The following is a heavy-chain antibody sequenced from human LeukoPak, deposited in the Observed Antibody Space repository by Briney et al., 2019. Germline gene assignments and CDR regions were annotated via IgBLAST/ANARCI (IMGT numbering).Heavy chain of an antibody. CDR1: GGSVSRTSDY. Sequence: SETLSLTCTVSGGSVSRTSDYWGWIRQPPGKGLEWIGSIYYSGSTYYSPSLKSRVTISVDTSKNQFSLKLSSVTAADTAVYYCARGYDSGYYPPHLDYWGQGTLVTVSS. J-gene: IGHJ4*02. D-gene: IGHD3-22*01. V-gene: IGHV4-39*01. CDR2: IYYSGST. CDR3: ARGYDSGYYPPHLDY.